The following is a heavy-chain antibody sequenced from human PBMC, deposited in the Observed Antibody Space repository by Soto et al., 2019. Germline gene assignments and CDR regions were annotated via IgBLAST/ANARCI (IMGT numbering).Heavy chain of an antibody. Sequence: QVQLVQSGAEVKKPGASVKVSCKASGGTFSSYTISWVRQAPGQGREWMGRFIPILGIANYAQKFQGRVTITADKSTSTAYMELSSLRSEDTAVYYCARDGGGSGSYYQVYYFDYWGQGTLVTVSS. D-gene: IGHD3-10*01. J-gene: IGHJ4*02. V-gene: IGHV1-69*08. CDR3: ARDGGGSGSYYQVYYFDY. CDR1: GGTFSSYT. CDR2: FIPILGIA.